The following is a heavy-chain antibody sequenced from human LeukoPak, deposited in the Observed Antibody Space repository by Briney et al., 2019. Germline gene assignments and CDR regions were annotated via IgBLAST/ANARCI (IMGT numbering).Heavy chain of an antibody. J-gene: IGHJ4*02. CDR1: GYTFTSYG. V-gene: IGHV1-18*01. CDR2: ISAYNGNT. CDR3: ARDRPPAARIAARSPHIFDY. D-gene: IGHD6-6*01. Sequence: ASVTVSCTASGYTFTSYGISWVRQAPGQGLEWMGWISAYNGNTNYAQKLQGRVTMTTDTSTSTAYMELRSLRSDDTAVYYCARDRPPAARIAARSPHIFDYWGQGTLVTVSS.